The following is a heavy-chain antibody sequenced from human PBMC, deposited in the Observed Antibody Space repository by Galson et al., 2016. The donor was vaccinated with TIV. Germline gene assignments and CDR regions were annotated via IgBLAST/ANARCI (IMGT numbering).Heavy chain of an antibody. Sequence: SLRLSCAASGFNFGFYGMHWVRQAPGKGLEWVAIIGHEGNWKGYADSVKGRFTVSRDNSKNMLFLEMSSPRVEDTAVYYCARDFRTGKYCDYWGQGTLVTVSA. CDR2: IGHEGNWK. CDR1: GFNFGFYG. V-gene: IGHV3-33*01. J-gene: IGHJ4*02. D-gene: IGHD2-8*02. CDR3: ARDFRTGKYCDY.